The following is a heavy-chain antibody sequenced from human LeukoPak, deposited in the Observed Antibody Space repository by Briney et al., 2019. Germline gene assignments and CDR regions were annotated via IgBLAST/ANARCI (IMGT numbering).Heavy chain of an antibody. J-gene: IGHJ5*02. Sequence: PSETLSLTCAVYGGSFSGYYWSWIRQPPGKGLEWIGEINHSGSTNYSPSLKSRVTISVDTSKNQFSLKLSSVTAADTAVYYCARGWDYDFWSGKGDWFDPWGQGTPVTVSS. CDR1: GGSFSGYY. CDR2: INHSGST. CDR3: ARGWDYDFWSGKGDWFDP. D-gene: IGHD3-3*01. V-gene: IGHV4-34*01.